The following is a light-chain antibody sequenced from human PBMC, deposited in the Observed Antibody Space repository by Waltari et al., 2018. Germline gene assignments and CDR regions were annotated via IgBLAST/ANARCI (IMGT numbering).Light chain of an antibody. CDR2: GAS. J-gene: IGKJ1*01. CDR1: QSVSSN. V-gene: IGKV3-15*01. Sequence: EILMTQSPATLSVSPGERATLSCRASQSVSSNLAWYQQKAGQTPRLLIYGASTRATGIPDRFSGSGSGTEFTLTISSLQSEDSAIYYCHQYNNWPLFGQGTKVEIK. CDR3: HQYNNWPL.